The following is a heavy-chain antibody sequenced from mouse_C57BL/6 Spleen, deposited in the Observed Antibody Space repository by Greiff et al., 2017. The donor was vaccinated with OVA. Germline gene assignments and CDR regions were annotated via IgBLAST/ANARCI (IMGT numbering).Heavy chain of an antibody. CDR3: TGPFYYGSSYAWYFDV. Sequence: EVKVEESGGGLVQPGGSMKLSCVASGFTFSNYWMNWVRQSPEKGLEWVAQIRLKSDNYATHYAESVKGRFTISRDDSKSSVYLQMNNLRAEDTGIYYCTGPFYYGSSYAWYFDVWGTGTTVTVSS. CDR1: GFTFSNYW. J-gene: IGHJ1*03. CDR2: IRLKSDNYAT. D-gene: IGHD1-1*01. V-gene: IGHV6-3*01.